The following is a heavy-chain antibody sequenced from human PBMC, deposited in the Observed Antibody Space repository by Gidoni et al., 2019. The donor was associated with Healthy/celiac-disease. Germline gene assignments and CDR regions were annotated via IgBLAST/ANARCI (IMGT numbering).Heavy chain of an antibody. Sequence: QVQLVASGGGVVQPGSSLSLPCAAPGFTFSSYGMHWVRQAPGKGLEWVAVISYDGSNKYYADSVKCRFTISRDNSKNTLYLQMNSLRAEDTAVYYCAKDSSSWCFDYWGQGTLVTVSS. J-gene: IGHJ4*02. CDR2: ISYDGSNK. CDR3: AKDSSSWCFDY. D-gene: IGHD6-13*01. V-gene: IGHV3-30*18. CDR1: GFTFSSYG.